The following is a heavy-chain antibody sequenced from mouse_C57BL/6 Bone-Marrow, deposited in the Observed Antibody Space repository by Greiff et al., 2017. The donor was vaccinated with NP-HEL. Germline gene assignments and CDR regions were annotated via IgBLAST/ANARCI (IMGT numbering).Heavy chain of an antibody. D-gene: IGHD1-1*01. J-gene: IGHJ4*01. CDR3: TTGGSSPYAMDY. CDR2: IDPENGDN. Sequence: EVQLVESGAELVRPGASVKLSCTVSGFNIKDDYMPWVKQRPDQGLEWIGWIDPENGDNEYASKFPGKATITAATSSHTAYLQLSSLTSEDTAVYYCTTGGSSPYAMDYWGQGTSVTVSS. V-gene: IGHV14-4*01. CDR1: GFNIKDDY.